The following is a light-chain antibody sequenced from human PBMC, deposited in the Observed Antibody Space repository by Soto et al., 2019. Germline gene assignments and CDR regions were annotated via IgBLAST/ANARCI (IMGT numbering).Light chain of an antibody. V-gene: IGKV3-11*01. J-gene: IGKJ5*01. CDR3: QQRTDCPTNT. CDR2: DAS. Sequence: DIELTQSPATLSLSPGDRATLSCGASQSVRTVLAWYQQKPGQAPRLLIYDASTRATGVPARFSGSGSGTDITLTLTNLESEDFGVSSCQQRTDCPTNTFGQGTRLDIK. CDR1: QSVRTV.